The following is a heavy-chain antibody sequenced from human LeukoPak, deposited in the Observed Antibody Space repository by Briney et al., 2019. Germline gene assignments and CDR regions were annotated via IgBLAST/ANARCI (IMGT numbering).Heavy chain of an antibody. J-gene: IGHJ4*02. Sequence: GASVKVSCKASGYTFTSYDINWVRQATGQGLEWMGWMNPNSGNTGYAQKFQGRVTIARNTSISTAYMELSSLRSEDTAVYYCASPIAVTTAFDYWGQGTLVTVSS. V-gene: IGHV1-8*03. CDR1: GYTFTSYD. CDR3: ASPIAVTTAFDY. D-gene: IGHD4-17*01. CDR2: MNPNSGNT.